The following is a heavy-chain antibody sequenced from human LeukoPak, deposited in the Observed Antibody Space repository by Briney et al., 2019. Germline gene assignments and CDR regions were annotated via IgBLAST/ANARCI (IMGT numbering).Heavy chain of an antibody. CDR2: ISSSSSYI. J-gene: IGHJ3*02. D-gene: IGHD3-10*01. Sequence: GGCLRLSCAASGFTFSSYSMNWVRQAAGKGLEWVSSISSSSSYIYYADSVTGRFTISRDNAKNSLYLQMNSLRAEDTAVYYCAGPLLLWFGELFSPDAFDIWGQGTMVTVSS. V-gene: IGHV3-21*01. CDR1: GFTFSSYS. CDR3: AGPLLLWFGELFSPDAFDI.